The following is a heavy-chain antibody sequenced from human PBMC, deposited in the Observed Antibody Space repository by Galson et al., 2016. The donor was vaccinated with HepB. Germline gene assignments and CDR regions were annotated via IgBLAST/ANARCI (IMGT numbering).Heavy chain of an antibody. CDR1: GYTFTGYY. CDR2: INPNSGDT. V-gene: IGHV1-2*04. D-gene: IGHD5-18*01. CDR3: AREFEVDTAMGPLGY. J-gene: IGHJ4*02. Sequence: SVKVSCKASGYTFTGYYMHWVRQAPGQGLEWMGWINPNSGDTNYAQKFQGWVTMTRDTSISTAYMELSRLRPDDTAVYYCAREFEVDTAMGPLGYWGQGTLVTVSS.